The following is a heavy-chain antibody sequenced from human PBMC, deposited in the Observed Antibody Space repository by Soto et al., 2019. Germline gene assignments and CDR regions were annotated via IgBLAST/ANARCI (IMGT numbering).Heavy chain of an antibody. D-gene: IGHD3-22*01. CDR3: ARGHRSSGKIFDS. CDR1: GFIFSSAW. CDR2: IKSKSAGGTT. Sequence: GGSLRLSCTGSGFIFSSAWMSWVRQTPGKGLEWVGRIKSKSAGGTTEYDAPVKDRFTISRDDSKNTLYLQMNSLKIEDTAVYYCARGHRSSGKIFDSWGQGTLVTVSS. J-gene: IGHJ4*02. V-gene: IGHV3-15*01.